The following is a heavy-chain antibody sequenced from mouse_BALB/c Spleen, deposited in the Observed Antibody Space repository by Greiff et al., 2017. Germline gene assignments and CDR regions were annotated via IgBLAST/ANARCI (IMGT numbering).Heavy chain of an antibody. Sequence: QGQLQQPGAELVKPGASVKMSCKASGYTFTSYNMHWVKQTPGQGLEWIGAIYPGNGGTSYNQKFKGKATLTADKSSSTAYMQLSSLTSADSAVYDCARSGRGRLYFDYWGQGTTLTVSS. CDR3: ARSGRGRLYFDY. CDR1: GYTFTSYN. CDR2: IYPGNGGT. D-gene: IGHD1-1*01. J-gene: IGHJ2*01. V-gene: IGHV1-12*01.